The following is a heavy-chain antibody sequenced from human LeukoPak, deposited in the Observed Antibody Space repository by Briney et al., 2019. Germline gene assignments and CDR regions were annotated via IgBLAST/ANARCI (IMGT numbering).Heavy chain of an antibody. Sequence: ASVKVSCKASGYTFTSYFMHWVRQAPGQGLEWMGIINPSGGRTSYAQKFQGRVTMTRDTSTSTVYMELSSLRSGDTAVYYCARDGMSGHYIFDYWGQGTLVTVSS. D-gene: IGHD3-3*01. CDR1: GYTFTSYF. CDR3: ARDGMSGHYIFDY. V-gene: IGHV1-46*01. CDR2: INPSGGRT. J-gene: IGHJ4*02.